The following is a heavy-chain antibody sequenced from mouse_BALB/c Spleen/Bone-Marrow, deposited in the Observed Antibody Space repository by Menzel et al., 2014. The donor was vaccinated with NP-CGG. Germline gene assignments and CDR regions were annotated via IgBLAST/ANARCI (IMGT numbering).Heavy chain of an antibody. J-gene: IGHJ4*01. CDR3: ARGGGNFFPPMDY. CDR2: INPYNDGT. CDR1: VYTFTNYV. Sequence: VQLQQSGPELVKPGASVKMSCKASVYTFTNYVIHWVKQKPGQGLEWIGYINPYNDGTKYNEKFRGKATLTSDNSSSTAYMELSSLTSEDSAVYYCARGGGNFFPPMDYWGQGTSVTVSS. D-gene: IGHD2-1*01. V-gene: IGHV1-14*01.